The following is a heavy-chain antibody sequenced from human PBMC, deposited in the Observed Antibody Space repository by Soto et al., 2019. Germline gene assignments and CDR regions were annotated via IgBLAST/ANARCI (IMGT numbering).Heavy chain of an antibody. D-gene: IGHD4-17*01. CDR1: GGSISNYY. CDR2: LYNSGST. V-gene: IGHV4-59*01. CDR3: ARGSAGDYADY. Sequence: QVQLQESGPGLVKASETQSLTCTVSGGSISNYYWNWIRQSPGKGLEWIGYLYNSGSTNYNPSLKSRVSISVDTSKNQFSLRLTSVTAADTAVYYCARGSAGDYADYWGQGTLVTVSS. J-gene: IGHJ4*02.